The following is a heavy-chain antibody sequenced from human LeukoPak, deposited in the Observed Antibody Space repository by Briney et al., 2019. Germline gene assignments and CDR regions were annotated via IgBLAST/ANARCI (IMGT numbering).Heavy chain of an antibody. D-gene: IGHD3-22*01. Sequence: GSLRLSCAASGFTLSSYWMHWVRQAPGKRLEWIGEINHSGSTNYNPSLKSRVTISVDTSKNQFSLKLSSVTAADTAVYYCARGRRNTMIVVANPRALDYWGQGTLVTVSS. CDR2: INHSGST. J-gene: IGHJ4*02. CDR3: ARGRRNTMIVVANPRALDY. V-gene: IGHV4-34*01. CDR1: GFTLSSYW.